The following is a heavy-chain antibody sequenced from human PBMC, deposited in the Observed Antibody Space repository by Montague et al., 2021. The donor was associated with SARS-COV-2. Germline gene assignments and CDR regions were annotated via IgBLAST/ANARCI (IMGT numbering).Heavy chain of an antibody. CDR2: IYYSGST. J-gene: IGHJ5*02. Sequence: SETLSLTCAVYGGSFSGYYWSWIRQPPGKGLEWIGSIYYSGSTYYNPSLKGRVTISVDTSKNQFSLKLSSVTAADTAVYYCARHHPSITIFGVVTIGSWFDPWGQGTLVTVSS. CDR1: GGSFSGYY. D-gene: IGHD3-3*01. V-gene: IGHV4-34*01. CDR3: ARHHPSITIFGVVTIGSWFDP.